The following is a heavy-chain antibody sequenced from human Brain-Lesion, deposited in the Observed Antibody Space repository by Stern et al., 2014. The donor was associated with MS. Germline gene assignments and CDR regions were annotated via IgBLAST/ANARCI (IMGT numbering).Heavy chain of an antibody. CDR3: ARDQRGITIFGVVTDYYYLGMDV. Sequence: GQLVESGAEVKKPGASVKVSCKTSGYIFTGYYIHWVRQAPGQGLEWMAWINPNTGGTKYAQKFQGRGTMSRDTSISTAYVELSSLTSDDTAVYYCARDQRGITIFGVVTDYYYLGMDVWGQGTTVTVSS. CDR1: GYIFTGYY. J-gene: IGHJ6*02. V-gene: IGHV1-2*02. CDR2: INPNTGGT. D-gene: IGHD3-3*01.